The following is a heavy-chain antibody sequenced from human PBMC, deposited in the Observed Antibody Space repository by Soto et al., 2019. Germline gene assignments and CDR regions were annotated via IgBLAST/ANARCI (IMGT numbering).Heavy chain of an antibody. CDR3: ERDQGVLDYHLPH. CDR1: GGTFVSST. V-gene: IGHV1-69*04. CDR2: ILPLRAIA. Sequence: ASVKVASKASGGTFVSSTFSWVRQAPGQGLEWMGRILPLRAIANSAQKFQGRVTVTADKSTNTVYMELSGLRAADTAVYYCERDQGVLDYHLPHWGPGTLVXSPQ. D-gene: IGHD2-2*01. J-gene: IGHJ4*02.